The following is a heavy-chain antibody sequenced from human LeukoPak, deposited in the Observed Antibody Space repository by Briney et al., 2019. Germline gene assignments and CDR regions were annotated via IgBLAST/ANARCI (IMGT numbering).Heavy chain of an antibody. CDR2: ISGSGGST. J-gene: IGHJ5*02. CDR3: ASKGGSSGYYDNWFDP. Sequence: KPGGSLRLSCAASGFTFSSYGMSWVRQAPGKGLEWVSAISGSGGSTYYADSVKGRFTISRDNSKNTLYLQMNSLRAEDTAVYYCASKGGSSGYYDNWFDPWGQGTLVTVSS. D-gene: IGHD3-22*01. CDR1: GFTFSSYG. V-gene: IGHV3-23*01.